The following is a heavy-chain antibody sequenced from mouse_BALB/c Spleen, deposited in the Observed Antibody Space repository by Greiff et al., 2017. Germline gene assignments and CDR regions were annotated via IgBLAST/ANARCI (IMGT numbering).Heavy chain of an antibody. J-gene: IGHJ1*01. CDR1: GFTFSSYA. D-gene: IGHD1-1*01. Sequence: EVQGVESGGGLVKPGGSLKLSCAASGFTFSSYAMSWVRQTPEKRLEWVASISSGGSTYYPDSVKGRFTISRDNARNILYLQMSSLRSEDTAMYYCARETVVARSYWYFDVWGAGTTVTVSS. CDR3: ARETVVARSYWYFDV. V-gene: IGHV5-6-5*01. CDR2: ISSGGST.